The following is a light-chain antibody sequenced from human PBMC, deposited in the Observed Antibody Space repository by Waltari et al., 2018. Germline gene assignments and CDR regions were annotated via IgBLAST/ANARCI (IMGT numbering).Light chain of an antibody. CDR2: AAS. CDR1: QSISSY. Sequence: DIQMTQSPSSLSASVGDRVTITCRASQSISSYLNWYQQKPGKAPKLLIYAASSLQSGVPSRFSGRGSGTDFTLTISSPQPEDFATYYCQQSYSTPLTFGGGTKVEIK. J-gene: IGKJ4*01. V-gene: IGKV1-39*01. CDR3: QQSYSTPLT.